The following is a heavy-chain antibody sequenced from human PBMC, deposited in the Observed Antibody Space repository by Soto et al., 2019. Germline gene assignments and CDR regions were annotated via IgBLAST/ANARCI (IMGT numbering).Heavy chain of an antibody. D-gene: IGHD2-2*01. Sequence: RQASGKGLEWVSSMIGSGGGTYYADSVRGRVTISRDDSKNTLLLQINSLSAQDTALYYCAGAYCSGTTCYGLYGMVVWGQGTTLTVSS. CDR3: AGAYCSGTTCYGLYGMVV. CDR2: MIGSGGGT. J-gene: IGHJ6*02. V-gene: IGHV3-23*01.